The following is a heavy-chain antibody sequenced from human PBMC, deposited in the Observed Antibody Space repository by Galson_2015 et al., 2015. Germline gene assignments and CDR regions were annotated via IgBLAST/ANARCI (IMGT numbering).Heavy chain of an antibody. D-gene: IGHD3-3*01. V-gene: IGHV3-53*01. CDR3: ARAPQYFDFWTYFDY. Sequence: SLRLSCAASGFTVSNYYMSWVRQAPGKGLEWVSFTYSTIPTYYADSVKGRFTISRDISRHTLYLQMNSLRADDTAVYYCARAPQYFDFWTYFDYWGHGTLVTVSS. CDR1: GFTVSNYY. CDR2: TYSTIPT. J-gene: IGHJ4*01.